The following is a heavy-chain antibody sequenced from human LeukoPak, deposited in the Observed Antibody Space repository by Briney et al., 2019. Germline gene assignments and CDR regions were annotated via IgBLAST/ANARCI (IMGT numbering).Heavy chain of an antibody. Sequence: ASVTASCMACVYTFTSYGISWVGQAPGQGLAWMGWIRAYNGNTNYAQKLQGRVTMTTDTSKSPAYMELRSLRSDDTAVYYCARDLVVVPAAAWFDPWGQGTLVTVSS. V-gene: IGHV1-18*01. J-gene: IGHJ5*02. CDR3: ARDLVVVPAAAWFDP. CDR1: VYTFTSYG. CDR2: IRAYNGNT. D-gene: IGHD2-2*01.